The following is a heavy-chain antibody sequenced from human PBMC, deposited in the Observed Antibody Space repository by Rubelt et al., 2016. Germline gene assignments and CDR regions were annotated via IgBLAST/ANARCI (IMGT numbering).Heavy chain of an antibody. D-gene: IGHD3-22*01. CDR3: ARGGVTMIVVVIEDTFDY. Sequence: QVQLVQSGAEVKKPGASVKVSCKASGYTFTSYYMHWVRQAPGQGLEWMGIINPSGGSTSYAQKFQGRVTMTRDTSTSTVYMELSSLRSEDTAVYYCARGGVTMIVVVIEDTFDYWGQGTLVTVSS. V-gene: IGHV1-46*01. CDR1: GYTFTSYY. CDR2: INPSGGST. J-gene: IGHJ4*02.